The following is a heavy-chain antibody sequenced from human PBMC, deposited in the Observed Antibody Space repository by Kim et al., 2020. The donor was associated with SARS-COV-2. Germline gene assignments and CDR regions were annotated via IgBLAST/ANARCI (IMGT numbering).Heavy chain of an antibody. V-gene: IGHV3-23*01. CDR2: INGGGDKE. Sequence: GGSLRLSCTASGLTFSNYAMSWVRRAPGKGLQWVSAINGGGDKEYYAEFVKGRFSVSRDNYRNTMHLQMNYLTADDTATYYCSNGKRVYGEISHDYWGQGTLVTVSS. J-gene: IGHJ4*02. D-gene: IGHD3-10*02. CDR3: SNGKRVYGEISHDY. CDR1: GLTFSNYA.